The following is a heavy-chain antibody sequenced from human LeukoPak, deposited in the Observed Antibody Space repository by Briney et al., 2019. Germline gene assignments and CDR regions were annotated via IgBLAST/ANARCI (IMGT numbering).Heavy chain of an antibody. J-gene: IGHJ4*02. Sequence: ASVKVSCKASGYTFASYGISWVRQAPGQGLEWMGWISAYNGNTNYAQKFQGRLTMTTDTSTSTAYMELKSLRSNDTAVYYCAKFVTAYWRENWGQGTLVTVS. CDR3: AKFVTAYWREN. CDR1: GYTFASYG. CDR2: ISAYNGNT. V-gene: IGHV1-18*01. D-gene: IGHD3-9*01.